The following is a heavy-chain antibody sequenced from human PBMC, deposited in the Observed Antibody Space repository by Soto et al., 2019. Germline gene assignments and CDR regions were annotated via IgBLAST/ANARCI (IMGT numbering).Heavy chain of an antibody. CDR3: ARHQTRLRITMIVVGVVDY. J-gene: IGHJ4*02. V-gene: IGHV4-39*01. CDR2: ICYSGST. D-gene: IGHD3-22*01. Sequence: SETLSLTCTVSGGSISSSSYYWGWIRQPPGKGLEWIGSICYSGSTYYNPSLKSRVTISVDTSKNQFSLKLSSVTAADTAVYYCARHQTRLRITMIVVGVVDYWGQGTLVTVSS. CDR1: GGSISSSSYY.